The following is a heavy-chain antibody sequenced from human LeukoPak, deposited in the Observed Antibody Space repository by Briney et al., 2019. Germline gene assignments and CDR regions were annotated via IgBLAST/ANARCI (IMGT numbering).Heavy chain of an antibody. D-gene: IGHD2-15*01. CDR3: AKVSGDNVLDY. J-gene: IGHJ4*02. Sequence: GASVKVSCKASGYTFISYAMHWVRQAPGQRLEWMGWINVGNGNTKYSQKFQGRVTITRDTSASIAYMDLSSLRSEDTAVYYCAKVSGDNVLDYWGQGTLVTVSS. V-gene: IGHV1-3*01. CDR1: GYTFISYA. CDR2: INVGNGNT.